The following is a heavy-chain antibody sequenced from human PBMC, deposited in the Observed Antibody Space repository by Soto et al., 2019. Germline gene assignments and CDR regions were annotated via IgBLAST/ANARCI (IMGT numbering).Heavy chain of an antibody. CDR1: GYTFTSYD. V-gene: IGHV1-8*01. Sequence: QVQLVQSGAEVKKPGASVKVSCKASGYTFTSYDINWVRQATGQGLEWMGWMNPNSGNTGYAQKFQGRVTMTRNTSISTAYMELSSLRSEDTAVYYCARGVPGYYDFWSGYIDRSNVNPDYYYYGMDVWGQGTTVTVSS. D-gene: IGHD3-3*01. CDR2: MNPNSGNT. CDR3: ARGVPGYYDFWSGYIDRSNVNPDYYYYGMDV. J-gene: IGHJ6*02.